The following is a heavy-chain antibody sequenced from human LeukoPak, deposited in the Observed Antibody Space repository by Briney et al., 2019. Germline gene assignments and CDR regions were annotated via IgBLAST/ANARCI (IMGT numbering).Heavy chain of an antibody. CDR2: ISSSSSYI. D-gene: IGHD3-3*01. Sequence: GGSLRLSCAASGFTFSSYSMNWVSQAPGKGLEWVSSISSSSSYIYYADSVKGRFTISRDNAKNSLYLQMNSLRAEDTAVYYCARDYDFWSGYYFDYWGQGTLVTVSS. CDR1: GFTFSSYS. V-gene: IGHV3-21*01. CDR3: ARDYDFWSGYYFDY. J-gene: IGHJ4*02.